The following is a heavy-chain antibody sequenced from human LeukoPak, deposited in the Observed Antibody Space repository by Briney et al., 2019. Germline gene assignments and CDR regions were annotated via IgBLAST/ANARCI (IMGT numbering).Heavy chain of an antibody. CDR2: INPSDGAT. V-gene: IGHV1-46*01. CDR1: GYTFTMYY. D-gene: IGHD4-11*01. CDR3: ARDPVPARATVTTVTGFDP. Sequence: ASVTVSCKASGYTFTMYYIHWVRQAPGQGLEWMGMINPSDGATTYAQRFQGRVTMTRDMSTTTVYMDLRSLRSDDTAVYYCARDPVPARATVTTVTGFDPWGQGTLVTVSS. J-gene: IGHJ5*02.